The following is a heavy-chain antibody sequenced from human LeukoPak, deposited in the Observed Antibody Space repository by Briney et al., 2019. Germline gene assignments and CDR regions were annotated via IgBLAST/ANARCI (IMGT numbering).Heavy chain of an antibody. CDR2: IWYDGMYK. J-gene: IGHJ4*02. CDR3: ARDFSLQLFDY. CDR1: GSTFTISG. V-gene: IGHV3-33*01. Sequence: GRSLRLSRPASGSTFTISGFHSARQEPGKGMEWVAVIWYDGMYKYYADSVKGRFTISRDDSKNTLYLQMNSLRAEDTAVYYCARDFSLQLFDYWGQGTLVTVFS. D-gene: IGHD5-24*01.